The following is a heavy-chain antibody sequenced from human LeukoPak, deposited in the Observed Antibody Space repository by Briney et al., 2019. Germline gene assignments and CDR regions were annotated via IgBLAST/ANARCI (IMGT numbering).Heavy chain of an antibody. CDR1: GGSISSGDYY. CDR2: TYYSGST. V-gene: IGHV4-31*03. J-gene: IGHJ5*02. D-gene: IGHD6-13*01. CDR3: ARQTTALYSSSPGWFDP. Sequence: SETLSLTCTVSGGSISSGDYYWSWIRQHPGKGLEWIGNTYYSGSTYYNPSLKSRVAISVDTSKNQFSLKLNSVTAADTAVYYCARQTTALYSSSPGWFDPWGQGTLVTVSS.